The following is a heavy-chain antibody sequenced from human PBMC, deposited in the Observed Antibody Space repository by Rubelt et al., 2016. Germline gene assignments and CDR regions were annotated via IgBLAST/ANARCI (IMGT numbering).Heavy chain of an antibody. CDR3: ASCGGSCYNWFDP. CDR2: ISYDGSNK. D-gene: IGHD2-15*01. CDR1: GFTFSSYG. Sequence: QVQLVESGGGVVQPGGSLRLSCAASGFTFSSYGMHWVRQAPGKGLEWVAVISYDGSNKYYAESVKGRFTTSRDNSKNTRHLQMNSLRADDTAVYYCASCGGSCYNWFDPWGQGTLVTVSS. V-gene: IGHV3-30*19. J-gene: IGHJ5*02.